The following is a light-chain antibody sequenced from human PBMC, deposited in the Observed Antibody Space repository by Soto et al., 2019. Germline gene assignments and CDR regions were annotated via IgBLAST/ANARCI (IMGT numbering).Light chain of an antibody. CDR3: QQYNNWPPYT. V-gene: IGKV3-15*01. CDR1: QSVCSN. CDR2: GAS. J-gene: IGKJ2*01. Sequence: EIVMTQSPATLSVSPGERATLSCRASQSVCSNLAWYQQKPGQAPRLLIYGASTRANGIPARFSGSGSGTEFTLTISSLQSEDFAVYYCQQYNNWPPYTFGQGTKLEIK.